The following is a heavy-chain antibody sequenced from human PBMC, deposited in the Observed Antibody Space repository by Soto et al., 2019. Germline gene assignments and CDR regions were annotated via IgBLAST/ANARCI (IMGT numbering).Heavy chain of an antibody. D-gene: IGHD6-19*01. V-gene: IGHV3-33*01. CDR2: IWYDGSNK. Sequence: HPGGSLRLSCAASGFTFSIYGMHWVRQAPGKGLEWVAVIWYDGSNKYYADSVKGRFTISRDNSKNTLYLQMNSLRAEDTAVYYCASPRGGWYNWFDPWGQGTLVTVSS. CDR1: GFTFSIYG. J-gene: IGHJ5*02. CDR3: ASPRGGWYNWFDP.